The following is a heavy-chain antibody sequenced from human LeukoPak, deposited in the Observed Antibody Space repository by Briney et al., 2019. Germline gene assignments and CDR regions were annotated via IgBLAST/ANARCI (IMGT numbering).Heavy chain of an antibody. D-gene: IGHD2-8*01. V-gene: IGHV3-23*01. CDR1: GFTFNNYA. J-gene: IGHJ3*01. CDR2: IGGGPV. Sequence: GGSLRLPCAASGFTFNNYAMTWVRQAPGKGLEWVSTIGGGPVYYADSVKGRFTISRDDSKNTLFLQMKSLRAEDTAIYYCAKDSYSHNGIYDAFDLWGQGTMVTVSS. CDR3: AKDSYSHNGIYDAFDL.